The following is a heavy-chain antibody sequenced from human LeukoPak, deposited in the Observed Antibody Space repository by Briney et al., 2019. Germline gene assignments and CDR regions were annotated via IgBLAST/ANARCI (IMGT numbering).Heavy chain of an antibody. D-gene: IGHD6-13*01. CDR3: TRQQLVLDY. CDR1: GFTFSNAW. Sequence: GGSLRLSCAASGFTFSNAWMSWVRQAPGKGLEWVGRIKSKADGGTTDYAAPVKGRLTTSRDDSKNTLYRQMNSLKTEDTAVYYCTRQQLVLDYWGQGTLVTASS. J-gene: IGHJ4*02. V-gene: IGHV3-15*01. CDR2: IKSKADGGTT.